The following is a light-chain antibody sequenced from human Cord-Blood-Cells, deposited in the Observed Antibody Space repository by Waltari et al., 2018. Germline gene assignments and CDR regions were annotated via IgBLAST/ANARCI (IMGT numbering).Light chain of an antibody. CDR3: QQYNSDSLT. Sequence: DIQMTQSPSTLSASVGDRVTITCRASQSISSWLAWYQQKPGKAPKLLIYKASSLESGGPSRFSGSGSGTEFTLTISSLQPDDFATDYCQQYNSDSLTCGGGTKVEIK. V-gene: IGKV1-5*03. CDR2: KAS. CDR1: QSISSW. J-gene: IGKJ4*01.